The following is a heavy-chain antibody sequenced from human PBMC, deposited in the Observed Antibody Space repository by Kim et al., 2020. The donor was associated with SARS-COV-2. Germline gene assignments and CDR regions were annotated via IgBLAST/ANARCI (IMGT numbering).Heavy chain of an antibody. V-gene: IGHV3-9*01. Sequence: GGSLRLSCAASGFTFDDYAMHWVRQAPGKGLEWVSGISWNSGSIGYADSVKGRFTISRDNAKNSPYLQMNSLRAEDTALYYCAKDRLYGDYGRSFDYWG. CDR2: ISWNSGSI. J-gene: IGHJ4*01. CDR1: GFTFDDYA. D-gene: IGHD4-17*01. CDR3: AKDRLYGDYGRSFDY.